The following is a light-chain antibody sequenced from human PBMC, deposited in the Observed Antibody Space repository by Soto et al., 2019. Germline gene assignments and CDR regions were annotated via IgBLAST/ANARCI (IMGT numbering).Light chain of an antibody. J-gene: IGKJ2*01. CDR2: DVT. CDR1: QRITSY. CDR3: QQRSDWQYT. Sequence: EVVLTQSPATLSLSPGERATLSCRASQRITSYLAWYQQKPGQAPRLLIYDVTNRVAGVPARFSGSRSGTDFTLTISTLQPEDFAVYYCQQRSDWQYTFGQGTKVELK. V-gene: IGKV3-11*01.